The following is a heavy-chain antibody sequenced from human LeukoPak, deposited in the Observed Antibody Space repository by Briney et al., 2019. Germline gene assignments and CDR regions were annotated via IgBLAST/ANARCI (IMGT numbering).Heavy chain of an antibody. J-gene: IGHJ4*02. CDR1: LYTFTGYY. D-gene: IGHD4-17*01. CDR3: ARDHTVTGY. CDR2: VNPRSGDT. V-gene: IGHV1-2*06. Sequence: ASVKVSCKASLYTFTGYYLHSVRQAPGQGVEWMGRVNPRSGDTLYALKFQGRVTMTRGTSISTVYMELSGLRSDDTAVYYCARDHTVTGYWGQGTLVTVSS.